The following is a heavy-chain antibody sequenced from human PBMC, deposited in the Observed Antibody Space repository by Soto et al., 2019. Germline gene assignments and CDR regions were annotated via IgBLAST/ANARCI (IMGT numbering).Heavy chain of an antibody. J-gene: IGHJ5*02. CDR3: ARDVFDP. CDR2: ISYDGSNK. Sequence: GGSLRLSCAASGFTFSSYAMHWVRQAPGKGLEWVAVISYDGSNKYYADSVKGRFTISRDNSKNTLYLQMNSLRAEDTAVYYCARDVFDPWGQGTLVTVPQ. V-gene: IGHV3-30-3*01. CDR1: GFTFSSYA.